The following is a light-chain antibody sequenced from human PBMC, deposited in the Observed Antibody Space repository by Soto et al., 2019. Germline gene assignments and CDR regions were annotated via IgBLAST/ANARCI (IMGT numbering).Light chain of an antibody. CDR1: SSDVGGYNY. CDR2: DVS. Sequence: HSVLTQPRSVSGSPGQSVTISCTGTSSDVGGYNYVSWYQQHPGKAPKLMIYDVSKRPVGVPDRFSGSKSGNTASLTISGLQAEDEADYYCCSYAGSYTYVFGTGTKVTV. J-gene: IGLJ1*01. V-gene: IGLV2-11*01. CDR3: CSYAGSYTYV.